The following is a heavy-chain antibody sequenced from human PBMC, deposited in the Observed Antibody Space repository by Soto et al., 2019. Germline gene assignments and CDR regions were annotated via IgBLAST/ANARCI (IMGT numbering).Heavy chain of an antibody. CDR2: IVSDGSIT. D-gene: IGHD4-4*01. J-gene: IGHJ6*04. CDR1: GFTFSYYS. V-gene: IGHV3-74*01. CDR3: VRSYSFAQPVSPYYPLDV. Sequence: EVQLVESGGGLVQPGGSLRLYCAASGFTFSYYSMHWVRQAPGKGLVWVSRIVSDGSITDYADSVRGRFTISSDNDKSPLYLLMKSLGVDDTAVYYRVRSYSFAQPVSPYYPLDVWGKGITVTVSA.